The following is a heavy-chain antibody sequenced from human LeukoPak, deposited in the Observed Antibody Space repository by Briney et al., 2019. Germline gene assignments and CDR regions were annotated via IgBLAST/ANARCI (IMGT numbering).Heavy chain of an antibody. V-gene: IGHV3-21*01. CDR1: GFTFSSYS. J-gene: IGHJ3*02. CDR3: ARFLHYYDSSGTDAFDI. Sequence: GGSLRLSCAASGFTFSSYSMNWVRQAPGKGLEWVSSISSSSSYIYYADSVKGRFTISRDNAKNSLYLQMNSLRAEDTAVYYCARFLHYYDSSGTDAFDIWGQGTMVTVSS. D-gene: IGHD3-22*01. CDR2: ISSSSSYI.